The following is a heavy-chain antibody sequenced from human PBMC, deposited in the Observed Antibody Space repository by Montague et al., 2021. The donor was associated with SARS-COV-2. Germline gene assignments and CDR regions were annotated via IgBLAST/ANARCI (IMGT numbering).Heavy chain of an antibody. CDR1: GGSFSDYH. CDR2: INYGGST. V-gene: IGHV4-34*01. J-gene: IGHJ4*02. D-gene: IGHD6-19*01. CDR3: ARDIAVAGLFDY. Sequence: SETLSLTRAVYGGSFSDYHWTWIRQSPGEGLEWIGQINYGGSTXXXPSXKSRVTISVDTSKNQFSLKLSSVTAADTAVYYCARDIAVAGLFDYWGQGTLVTVSS.